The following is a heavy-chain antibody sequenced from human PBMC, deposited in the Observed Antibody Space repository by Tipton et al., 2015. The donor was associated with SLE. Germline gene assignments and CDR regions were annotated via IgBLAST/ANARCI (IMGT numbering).Heavy chain of an antibody. J-gene: IGHJ4*02. D-gene: IGHD2-15*01. CDR2: IYYSGST. V-gene: IGHV4-59*12. Sequence: TLSLTCTVSGGSISSYYWSWIRQPPGKGLEWIGYIYYSGSTNYNPSLKSRVTISVDTSKNQFSLKLSSVTAADTAVYYRARARGYIVVVVTAFFDYWGQGTLVTVSS. CDR3: ARARGYIVVVVTAFFDY. CDR1: GGSISSYY.